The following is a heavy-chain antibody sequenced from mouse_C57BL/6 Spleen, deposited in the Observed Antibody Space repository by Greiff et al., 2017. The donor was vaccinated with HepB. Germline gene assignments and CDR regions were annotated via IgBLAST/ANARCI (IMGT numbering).Heavy chain of an antibody. D-gene: IGHD2-5*01. V-gene: IGHV3-6*01. CDR2: ISYDGSN. Sequence: EVKLLESGPGLVKPSQSLSLTCSVTGYSITSGYYWNCIRQFPGNKLEWMGYISYDGSNNYNPSLKNRISITRDTSKNQFFLKLNSVTTEDTATYYCARNSNYVYYFDYWGQGTTLTVSS. J-gene: IGHJ2*01. CDR1: GYSITSGYY. CDR3: ARNSNYVYYFDY.